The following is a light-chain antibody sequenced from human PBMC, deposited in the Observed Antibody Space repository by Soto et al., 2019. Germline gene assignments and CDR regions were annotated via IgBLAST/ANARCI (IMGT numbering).Light chain of an antibody. V-gene: IGKV1-5*03. Sequence: DIQMTQSPPTLSASVGDRVTISCRAIQSITGWLAWFQQKPGKAPKLLISKASKLESGVPSRFSGSGSGTDFTLTISGLQPDDFATYYCQQYNPYSPWTFGQGTKVEIK. CDR2: KAS. J-gene: IGKJ1*01. CDR1: QSITGW. CDR3: QQYNPYSPWT.